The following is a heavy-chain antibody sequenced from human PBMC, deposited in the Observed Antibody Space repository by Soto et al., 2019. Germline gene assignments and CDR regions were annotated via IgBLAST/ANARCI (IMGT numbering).Heavy chain of an antibody. CDR1: GFSLSTSGMC. CDR3: ARTLVVVPAAMRFGDYYYYMDV. D-gene: IGHD2-2*01. Sequence: SGPTLVNPTQTLTLTCTFSGFSLSTSGMCVSWIRQPPGKALEWLARIDWDDDKYYSTSLKTRLTISKDTSKNQVVLTMTNMDPVDTATYYCARTLVVVPAAMRFGDYYYYMDVWGKGTTVTVSS. CDR2: IDWDDDK. J-gene: IGHJ6*03. V-gene: IGHV2-70*11.